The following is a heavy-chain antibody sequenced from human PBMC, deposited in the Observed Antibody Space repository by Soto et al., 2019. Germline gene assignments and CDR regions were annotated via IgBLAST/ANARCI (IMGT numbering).Heavy chain of an antibody. CDR2: IRSKAYGGTT. D-gene: IGHD6-13*01. CDR1: GFTFGAYA. Sequence: PAGSLRLSCTASGFTFGAYAISWFRQAPGKGLEWVGFIRSKAYGGTTEYAASVKGRFTISRDDSKSIAYLQMNSLKTEDTAVYYCTRPSSSWYGSFDYWGQGTLVTVSS. J-gene: IGHJ4*02. V-gene: IGHV3-49*03. CDR3: TRPSSSWYGSFDY.